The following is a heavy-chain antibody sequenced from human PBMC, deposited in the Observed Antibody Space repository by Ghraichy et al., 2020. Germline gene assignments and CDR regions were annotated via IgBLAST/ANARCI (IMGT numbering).Heavy chain of an antibody. V-gene: IGHV3-23*01. CDR2: ISGSGGST. CDR3: AKGGYSYGRIDY. Sequence: GESLNISCAASGFTFSSYAMSWVRQAPGKGLEWVSAISGSGGSTYYADSVKGRFTISRDNSKNTLYLQMNSLRAEDTAVYYCAKGGYSYGRIDYWGQGTLVTVSS. D-gene: IGHD5-18*01. J-gene: IGHJ4*02. CDR1: GFTFSSYA.